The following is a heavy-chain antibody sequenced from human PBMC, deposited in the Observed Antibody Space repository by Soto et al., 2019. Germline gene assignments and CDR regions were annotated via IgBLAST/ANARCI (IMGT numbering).Heavy chain of an antibody. Sequence: GGSLRLSCAASGFTFSSYSMNWVRQAPGKGLEWVSYISSSSSTIYYADSVKGRFTISRDNAKNSLYLQMNSLRDEDTAVYYCAREGRYSSSWYWFDPWGQGTLVTVPS. CDR2: ISSSSSTI. J-gene: IGHJ5*02. V-gene: IGHV3-48*02. CDR1: GFTFSSYS. D-gene: IGHD6-13*01. CDR3: AREGRYSSSWYWFDP.